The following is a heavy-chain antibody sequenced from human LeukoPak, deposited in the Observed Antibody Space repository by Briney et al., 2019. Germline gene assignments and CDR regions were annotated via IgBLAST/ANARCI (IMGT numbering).Heavy chain of an antibody. CDR1: GFTFINYW. D-gene: IGHD1-26*01. J-gene: IGHJ4*02. Sequence: GGSLRLSCAASGFTFINYWMSWVRQAPGKGLEWVANIKQDGSDKDYVDSVKGRFTISRDNSKNTLYLQMNSLRAEDTAMYYCAKDGGNYYVDYWGQGTLVTVSS. CDR2: IKQDGSDK. CDR3: AKDGGNYYVDY. V-gene: IGHV3-7*01.